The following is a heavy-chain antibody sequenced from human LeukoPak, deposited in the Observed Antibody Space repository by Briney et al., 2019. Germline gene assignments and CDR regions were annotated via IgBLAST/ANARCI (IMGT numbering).Heavy chain of an antibody. D-gene: IGHD3-10*01. Sequence: GGSLRLSCAASGFNFSSHWMHWVRQAPGKGLVWVSRLRSSGNGTTYADSVKGRFTISRDNAKNTLFLQMNSLRIEDTAVYYCVRVREVRGRSMDVWGKGTTVIVSP. CDR1: GFNFSSHW. CDR2: LRSSGNGT. V-gene: IGHV3-74*03. CDR3: VRVREVRGRSMDV. J-gene: IGHJ6*04.